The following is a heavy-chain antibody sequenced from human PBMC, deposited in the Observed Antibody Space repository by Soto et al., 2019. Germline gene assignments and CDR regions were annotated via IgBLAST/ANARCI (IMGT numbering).Heavy chain of an antibody. CDR1: GFTFSSYW. D-gene: IGHD2-2*01. CDR2: ISSDGSST. Sequence: GGSLRLSCAASGFTFSSYWMHWVRQAPGKGLVWVSRISSDGSSTTYADYVKGRFTISRDNAKNTLYMKMDSLIAEDTGVYYCARGPYCISTSSYDWFDPWGQGT. CDR3: ARGPYCISTSSYDWFDP. V-gene: IGHV3-74*01. J-gene: IGHJ5*02.